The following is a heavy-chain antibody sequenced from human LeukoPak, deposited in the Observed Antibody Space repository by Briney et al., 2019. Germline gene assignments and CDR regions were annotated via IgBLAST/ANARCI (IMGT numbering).Heavy chain of an antibody. CDR3: ARIKGIDDAFDI. J-gene: IGHJ3*02. V-gene: IGHV3-11*06. CDR2: ISSSTGFT. Sequence: RSGGSLRLSFAASGXTFSDYYMSWIRQAPGKGLEWVAYISSSTGFTKYADSVKGRITISRDNAKKSLYLQMNSLRAEDTALYYCARIKGIDDAFDIWGQGTLVTVSS. D-gene: IGHD1-14*01. CDR1: GXTFSDYY.